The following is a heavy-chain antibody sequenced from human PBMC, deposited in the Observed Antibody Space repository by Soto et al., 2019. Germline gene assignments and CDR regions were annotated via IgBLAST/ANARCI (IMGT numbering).Heavy chain of an antibody. CDR1: GYTFTGYY. CDR3: ARGAGCSSTSCYSGFDY. J-gene: IGHJ4*02. CDR2: INPNSGGT. V-gene: IGHV1-2*04. Sequence: QVQLVQSGAEVKKPGASVKVSCKASGYTFTGYYMHWVRQAPGQGLEWMGWINPNSGGTNYAQKFQGWVTMTRDTSISKAYMELSRLRSDDTAVYYCARGAGCSSTSCYSGFDYWGQGTLVTVSS. D-gene: IGHD2-2*02.